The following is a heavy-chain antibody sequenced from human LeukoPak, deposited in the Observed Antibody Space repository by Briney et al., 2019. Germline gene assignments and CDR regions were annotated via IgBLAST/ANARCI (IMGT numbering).Heavy chain of an antibody. Sequence: SQTLSLTCAISGDSVSSNSGAWNWIRQSPSRGLEWLGRTYYRSKWYNDYAVSVKSRITINPDTSKNQFSLQLNSVTPEDTAVYYCARDHEYYDSSGYYYGTLLFDYWGQGTLVTVSS. CDR3: ARDHEYYDSSGYYYGTLLFDY. D-gene: IGHD3-22*01. V-gene: IGHV6-1*01. CDR1: GDSVSSNSGA. J-gene: IGHJ4*02. CDR2: TYYRSKWYN.